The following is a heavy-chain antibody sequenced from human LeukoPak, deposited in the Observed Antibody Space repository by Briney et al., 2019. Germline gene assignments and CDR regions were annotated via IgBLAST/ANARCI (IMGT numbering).Heavy chain of an antibody. V-gene: IGHV1-2*02. D-gene: IGHD3-9*01. J-gene: IGHJ3*02. CDR3: ARRRVGLRYFDWPNDAFDI. CDR1: GYTFTGYY. Sequence: VASVKVSCKASGYTFTGYYTHWVRQAPGQGLEWMGWINPNSGGTNYAQKFQGRVTMTRDTSISTAYMELSRLRSDDTAVYYCARRRVGLRYFDWPNDAFDIWGQGTMVTASS. CDR2: INPNSGGT.